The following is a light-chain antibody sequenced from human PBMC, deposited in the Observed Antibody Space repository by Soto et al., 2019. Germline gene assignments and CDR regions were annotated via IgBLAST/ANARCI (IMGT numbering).Light chain of an antibody. Sequence: EIVRTQSPATLSVSPGERATLSCRASQSISSSLAWYQQRPGQAPRLLIYGTTTRAAGVPSRFSGSGSGAEFTLTISSLQSEDFAFYYWQQYNNWPKTFGQGTKVEIK. CDR1: QSISSS. CDR3: QQYNNWPKT. V-gene: IGKV3-15*01. J-gene: IGKJ1*01. CDR2: GTT.